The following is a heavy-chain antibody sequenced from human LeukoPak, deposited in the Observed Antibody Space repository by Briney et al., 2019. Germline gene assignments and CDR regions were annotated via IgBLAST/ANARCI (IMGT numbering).Heavy chain of an antibody. CDR1: GGSIRSGSYY. D-gene: IGHD3-22*01. Sequence: KASETLSLTCTVSGGSIRSGSYYWSWIRQPAGKGLAWIGRFYTSGSTNYNPSLKSRVTISVDTSKNQFSLKLSSVTAADTAVYYCARATMTVVIDAFDIWGQGTMVTVSS. CDR2: FYTSGST. CDR3: ARATMTVVIDAFDI. V-gene: IGHV4-61*02. J-gene: IGHJ3*02.